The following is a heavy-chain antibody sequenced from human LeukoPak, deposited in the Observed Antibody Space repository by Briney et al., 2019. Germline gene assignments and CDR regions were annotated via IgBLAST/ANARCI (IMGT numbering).Heavy chain of an antibody. V-gene: IGHV3-11*06. J-gene: IGHJ4*02. CDR3: ASAISEWELTLDY. CDR2: LSTSTTFI. CDR1: GFTFTDYY. D-gene: IGHD1-26*01. Sequence: NTGGSLRLSCAASGFTFTDYYMSWIRQAPGKGLEWVSYLSTSTTFINYADSVRGRFTISRDNAKNSLYLQMNSLRAEDTAVYYCASAISEWELTLDYWGQGTLVTVSS.